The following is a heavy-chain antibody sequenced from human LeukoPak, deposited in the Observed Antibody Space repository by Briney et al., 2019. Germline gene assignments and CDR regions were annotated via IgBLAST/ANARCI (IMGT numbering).Heavy chain of an antibody. J-gene: IGHJ6*03. V-gene: IGHV1-8*01. CDR3: ARGGYCSGGSCYFSYYYYYMDV. Sequence: ASVKVSCKASGYTFNSYDINWVRQATGQGLEWMGWMNPNSGNTGYAQKFQGRVTITRNTSISTAYMELSSLRSEDTAVYYCARGGYCSGGSCYFSYYYYYMDVWGKGTAVTISS. CDR2: MNPNSGNT. D-gene: IGHD2-15*01. CDR1: GYTFNSYD.